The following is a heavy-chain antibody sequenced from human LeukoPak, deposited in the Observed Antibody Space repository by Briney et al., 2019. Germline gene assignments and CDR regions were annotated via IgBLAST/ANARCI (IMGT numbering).Heavy chain of an antibody. CDR2: IWYDGSNK. V-gene: IGHV3-33*06. CDR1: GFTFSSYG. Sequence: GGSLRLSXAASGFTFSSYGMRWVRQAPGKGMEWVAVIWYDGSNKYYADSVKGRFTISRDNSKNTLYLQMNSLRAEDTAVYYCAKASGYYLGYFDYWGQGTLVTVSS. J-gene: IGHJ4*02. CDR3: AKASGYYLGYFDY. D-gene: IGHD3-22*01.